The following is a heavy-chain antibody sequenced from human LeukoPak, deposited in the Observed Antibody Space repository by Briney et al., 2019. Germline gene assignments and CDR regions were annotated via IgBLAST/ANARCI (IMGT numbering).Heavy chain of an antibody. Sequence: PGGSLRLSCAASGFTFSSYAMSWVRQAPGKGLEWIGNMYYSGSTYYNPSLKSRVTISVDTSKNQFSLELSSVTAADTAVYYCARYCSSTSCRAQNRDWFDPWGQGALVIVSS. CDR2: MYYSGST. CDR3: ARYCSSTSCRAQNRDWFDP. V-gene: IGHV4-39*01. CDR1: GFTFSSYA. D-gene: IGHD2-2*01. J-gene: IGHJ5*02.